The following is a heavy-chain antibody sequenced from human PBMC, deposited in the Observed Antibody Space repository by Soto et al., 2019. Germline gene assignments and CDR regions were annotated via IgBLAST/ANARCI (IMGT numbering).Heavy chain of an antibody. CDR2: IWYDGSNK. D-gene: IGHD3-22*01. V-gene: IGHV3-33*01. CDR1: GFTFSSYG. Sequence: LRLSCAASGFTFSSYGMHWVRQAPGKGLEWVAVIWYDGSNKYYADSVKGRFTISRDNSKNTLYLQMNSLRAEDTAVYYCARDLKDYDSSGYLDYWGQGTMVTIYS. J-gene: IGHJ4*02. CDR3: ARDLKDYDSSGYLDY.